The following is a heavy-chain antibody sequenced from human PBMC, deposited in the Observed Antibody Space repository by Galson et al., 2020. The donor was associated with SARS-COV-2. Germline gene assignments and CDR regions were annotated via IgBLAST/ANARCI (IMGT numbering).Heavy chain of an antibody. V-gene: IGHV1-24*01. CDR1: GYTLTELS. J-gene: IGHJ5*02. Sequence: ASVKLSCKVSGYTLTELSMHWVRQAPGKGLEWMGGFDPEDGETIYAQKFQGRVTMTEDTSTDTAYMELSSLRSEDTAVYYCATTSPLRTVTTGVDWFDPWGQGTLVTVSS. CDR3: ATTSPLRTVTTGVDWFDP. D-gene: IGHD4-17*01. CDR2: FDPEDGET.